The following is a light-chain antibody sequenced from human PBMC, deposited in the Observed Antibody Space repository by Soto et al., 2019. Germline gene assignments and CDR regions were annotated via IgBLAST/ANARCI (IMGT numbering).Light chain of an antibody. CDR1: SSNIGAGYD. CDR2: GNS. J-gene: IGLJ7*01. V-gene: IGLV1-40*01. CDR3: QSYDSSLSGAV. Sequence: QSVLTQPPSVSGAPGQRDTISCTGSSSNIGAGYDVHWYQQLPGTAPKLLIYGNSNRPSGVPDRFSGSKSGTSASLAITGLQAEDEADYYCQSYDSSLSGAVFGGGTQLTVL.